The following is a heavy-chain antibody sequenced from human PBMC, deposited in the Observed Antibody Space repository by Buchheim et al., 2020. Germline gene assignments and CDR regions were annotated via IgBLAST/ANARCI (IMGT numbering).Heavy chain of an antibody. CDR1: GGSISRGGSY. V-gene: IGHV4-30-4*08. Sequence: QVQLQESGPGLVKPSQTLSLTCTVSGGSISRGGSYWTWIRQHPGKGLEWIGYIYYSGSAYYNPSLESRLTISIDTSKNQFSLNLNSVTAADTAVYYCATFIATSGTGWFDSWGQGTL. CDR3: ATFIATSGTGWFDS. CDR2: IYYSGSA. D-gene: IGHD6-13*01. J-gene: IGHJ5*01.